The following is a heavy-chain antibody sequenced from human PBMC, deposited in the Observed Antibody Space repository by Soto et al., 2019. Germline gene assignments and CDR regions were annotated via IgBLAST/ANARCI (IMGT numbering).Heavy chain of an antibody. J-gene: IGHJ5*02. V-gene: IGHV1-8*02. D-gene: IGHD6-13*01. CDR2: MNPGSGKT. CDR3: ARMASAGTLNWFDP. Sequence: GASVKVSCKASGYTFISYDISWVRQATGQGLEWMGWMNPGSGKTGYANKFQGRVTMTRDASTSTAHLDLSSLTSEDTAVYYCARMASAGTLNWFDPWGQGTQVTVSS. CDR1: GYTFISYD.